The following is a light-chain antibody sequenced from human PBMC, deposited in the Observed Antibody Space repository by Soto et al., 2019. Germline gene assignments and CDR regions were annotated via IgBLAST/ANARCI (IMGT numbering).Light chain of an antibody. CDR2: EVS. V-gene: IGLV2-14*01. J-gene: IGLJ1*01. Sequence: QSVLTQPGSVSGSPGQSITISCTGTSSDVGGSKYVSWYQQLPGKAPRLMIYEVSNRPSGVSNRFSGSKSGNTASLTVSGLQAEDEADYYCGSFSSSSTLYVFGTGTRSPS. CDR3: GSFSSSSTLYV. CDR1: SSDVGGSKY.